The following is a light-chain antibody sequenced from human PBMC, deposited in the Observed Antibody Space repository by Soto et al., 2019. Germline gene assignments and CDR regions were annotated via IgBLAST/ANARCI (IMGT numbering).Light chain of an antibody. CDR3: YSTDSTGYPGV. CDR1: ALPQKY. Sequence: SYELTQPPSVSVSPGQTARITCSGDALPQKYAYWYQQKSGQAPVVVIYEDNKRPSGIPERFSGSSSGTMATLTISGAQVEDEADYYCYSTDSTGYPGVFGGGTKLNVL. V-gene: IGLV3-10*01. J-gene: IGLJ3*02. CDR2: EDN.